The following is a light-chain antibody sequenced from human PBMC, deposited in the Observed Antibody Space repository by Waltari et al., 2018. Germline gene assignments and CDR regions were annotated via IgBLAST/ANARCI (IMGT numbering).Light chain of an antibody. CDR2: AAS. CDR3: QQSYSTPVT. CDR1: QSIGNY. J-gene: IGKJ1*01. Sequence: DIQMTQSPSSLSASVGDRVTITCRASQSIGNYLNWYQQTHGKAPKLLMYAASTLQSGVPSRFSGRGSGTDFTITISSLPPEDSATYYCQQSYSTPVTFGQGTKVEIK. V-gene: IGKV1-39*01.